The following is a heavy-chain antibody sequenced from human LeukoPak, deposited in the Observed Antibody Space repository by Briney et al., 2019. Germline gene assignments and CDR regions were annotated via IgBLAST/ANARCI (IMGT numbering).Heavy chain of an antibody. J-gene: IGHJ6*03. D-gene: IGHD2-2*01. CDR2: ISAYNGNT. V-gene: IGHV1-18*01. Sequence: ASVKVSCNASGYIFTSCGISWVRQPPGQGFEWMGWISAYNGNTNYAQKLQGRVTMTTDTSTSTAYMEMRSLRSDDTAVYYCARHTRVPAAQPLYMDVWGKGTTVTVSS. CDR3: ARHTRVPAAQPLYMDV. CDR1: GYIFTSCG.